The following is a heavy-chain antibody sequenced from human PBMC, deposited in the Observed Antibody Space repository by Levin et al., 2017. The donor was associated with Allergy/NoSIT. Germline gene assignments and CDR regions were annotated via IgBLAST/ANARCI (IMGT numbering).Heavy chain of an antibody. V-gene: IGHV3-23*01. CDR3: AKGTGSDGGYYYGMDV. Sequence: GGSLRLSCIASGFPLRSYAMTWVRQVPGKGLEWVSTISGSGGSRYYADSVKGRLTISRDNAKNTLYLQMNSLRAEDTAVYYCAKGTGSDGGYYYGMDVWGQGTTVTVSS. CDR2: ISGSGGSR. D-gene: IGHD3-10*01. J-gene: IGHJ6*02. CDR1: GFPLRSYA.